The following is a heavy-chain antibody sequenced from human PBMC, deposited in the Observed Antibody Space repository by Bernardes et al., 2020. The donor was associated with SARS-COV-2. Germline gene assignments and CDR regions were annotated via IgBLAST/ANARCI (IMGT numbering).Heavy chain of an antibody. V-gene: IGHV4-59*01. CDR2: IYYSGTT. J-gene: IGHJ2*01. D-gene: IGHD3-10*01. CDR1: GGSIGSYY. CDR3: ARDLSHLVRRGFDL. Sequence: TMYLTCTVSGGSIGSYYCAWIRQPPGKGLEWIGYIYYSGTTNYNPSLKSRVTISVDRSQNQFSLNLSSVTPADTAVYYCARDLSHLVRRGFDLWGRGTLVTVSS.